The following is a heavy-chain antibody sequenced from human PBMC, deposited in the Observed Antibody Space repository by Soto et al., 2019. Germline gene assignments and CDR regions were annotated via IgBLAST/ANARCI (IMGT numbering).Heavy chain of an antibody. CDR3: ARSITIFGVVVSYSYFDL. D-gene: IGHD3-3*01. Sequence: QLQLQACGSGLVKASQTLSLTCAVSGGSISSDGYSWSWIRQPPGKGLEWLGYIYHSGSSYYNPTLKSRVTLSVDRSKNQFSLRLSSVTAADTAVYYCARSITIFGVVVSYSYFDLWGRGTLVTVSS. V-gene: IGHV4-30-2*01. J-gene: IGHJ2*01. CDR2: IYHSGSS. CDR1: GGSISSDGYS.